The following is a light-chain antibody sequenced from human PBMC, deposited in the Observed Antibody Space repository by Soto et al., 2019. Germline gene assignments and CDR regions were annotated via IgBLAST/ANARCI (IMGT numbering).Light chain of an antibody. J-gene: IGKJ1*01. Sequence: IVWTQSPDPLSLSPGERATLSCRASQSVSTYLAWYQQKPGQAPRLLIYDASNRATDIPARFSGSGSGTDFTLTISSLEPEDFAVYYCQQRSNWRTFGQGTKVDIK. V-gene: IGKV3-11*01. CDR3: QQRSNWRT. CDR2: DAS. CDR1: QSVSTY.